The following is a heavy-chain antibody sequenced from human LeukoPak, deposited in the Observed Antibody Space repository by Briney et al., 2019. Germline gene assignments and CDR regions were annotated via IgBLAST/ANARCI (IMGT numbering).Heavy chain of an antibody. Sequence: SETLSLTCTVSGSSISSGGYYWSWIRQHPGKGLEWIGYIYYSGSTYYNPSLKSRVTISVDTSKNQFSLKLRSVTAADTAVYYCARVECSTSCYMGYWFDPWGQGTLVTVSS. CDR2: IYYSGST. J-gene: IGHJ5*02. V-gene: IGHV4-31*03. CDR3: ARVECSTSCYMGYWFDP. CDR1: GSSISSGGYY. D-gene: IGHD2-2*02.